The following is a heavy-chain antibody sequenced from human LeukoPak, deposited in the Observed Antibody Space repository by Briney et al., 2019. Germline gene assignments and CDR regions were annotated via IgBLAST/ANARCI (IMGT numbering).Heavy chain of an antibody. J-gene: IGHJ5*02. CDR2: IIPIFGTA. CDR1: GGTFSSYA. CDR3: ARVAGELIGANWFDP. D-gene: IGHD3-10*01. Sequence: SVKVSCKASGGTFSSYAISWVRQAPGQGLEWMGGIIPIFGTANYAQKFQGRVTITADESTSTAYVELSSLRSEDTAVYYCARVAGELIGANWFDPWGQGTLVTVSS. V-gene: IGHV1-69*13.